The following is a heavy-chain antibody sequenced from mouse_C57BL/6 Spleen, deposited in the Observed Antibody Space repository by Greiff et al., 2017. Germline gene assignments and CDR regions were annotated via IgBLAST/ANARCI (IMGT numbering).Heavy chain of an antibody. V-gene: IGHV10-1*01. J-gene: IGHJ1*03. D-gene: IGHD2-14*01. Sequence: EVQLVESGGGLVQPKGSLKLSCAASGFSFNTYAMNWVRQAPGKGLEWVARIRSKSNNYATYYADSVKDRFTISRDDSESMLYLQMNNLKTEDTAMYYCVRHDRVRWYFDVWGTGTTVTVSS. CDR1: GFSFNTYA. CDR3: VRHDRVRWYFDV. CDR2: IRSKSNNYAT.